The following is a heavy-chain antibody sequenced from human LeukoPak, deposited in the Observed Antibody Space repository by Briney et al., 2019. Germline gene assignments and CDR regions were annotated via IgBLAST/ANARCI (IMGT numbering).Heavy chain of an antibody. J-gene: IGHJ4*02. CDR2: ISSSGGST. CDR1: GFTFSNYA. CDR3: ARDPGRSGYDLLTGYIPFYCDY. D-gene: IGHD3-9*01. Sequence: AGGSLRLSCAVSGFTFSNYAMNWVRLAPGKGLEWVSGISSSGGSTYYVDSVKGRFTISRDSSKNTLYLQMNTLRADDTAVYYCARDPGRSGYDLLTGYIPFYCDYWGQGTLVTVSS. V-gene: IGHV3-23*01.